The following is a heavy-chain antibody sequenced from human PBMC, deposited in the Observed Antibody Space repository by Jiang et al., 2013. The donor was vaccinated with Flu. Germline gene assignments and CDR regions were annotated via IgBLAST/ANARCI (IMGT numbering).Heavy chain of an antibody. CDR3: AKSDRFCTTTTCYTSFDY. V-gene: IGHV3-23*01. J-gene: IGHJ4*02. CDR1: GFIFTNYA. CDR2: VRTSGAIR. D-gene: IGHD2-2*02. Sequence: QLLESGGDLVQPGGSLRLSCAASGFIFTNYAMNWVRQAPGKGLEWLASVRTSGAIRHYADSVKGRFTISRDNSKGKVFLEMNGLRVDDTALYYCAKSDRFCTTTTCYTSFDYWGRGILVTVSS.